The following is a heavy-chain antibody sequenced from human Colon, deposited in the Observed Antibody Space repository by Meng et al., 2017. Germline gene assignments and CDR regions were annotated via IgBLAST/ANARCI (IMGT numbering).Heavy chain of an antibody. CDR1: GFTLISDW. D-gene: IGHD3-10*01. V-gene: IGHV3-74*01. Sequence: EVHVLESGGGFVQPGGSLSLSWSASGFTLISDWIHWVRQAPGEGLVWLLRSNTDGSSPDFADSVKGRFTISRDNAKNTLYLQMNSLRAEDTAVYYCTRDPDQVRGIWGQGTLVTVSS. CDR2: SNTDGSSP. J-gene: IGHJ4*02. CDR3: TRDPDQVRGI.